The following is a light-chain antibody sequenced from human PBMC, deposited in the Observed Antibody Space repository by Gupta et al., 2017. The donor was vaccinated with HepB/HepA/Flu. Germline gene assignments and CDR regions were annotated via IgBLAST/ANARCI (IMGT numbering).Light chain of an antibody. CDR1: SSDVVNYNR. V-gene: IGLV2-18*02. CDR2: EAK. J-gene: IGLJ2*01. CDR3: SSYRSSTTPVV. Sequence: QSALTQPPSVSGSTGQSVPISCTGTSSDVVNYNRVSWYQQPPGTAPRLMIYEAKNRPSGVPDRFSGSKSGNTASLTISGLQAEDEADDYCSSYRSSTTPVVFGGGTKLTVL.